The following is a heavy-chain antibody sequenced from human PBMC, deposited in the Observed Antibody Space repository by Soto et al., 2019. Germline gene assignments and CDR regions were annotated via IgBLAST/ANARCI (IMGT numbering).Heavy chain of an antibody. V-gene: IGHV4-34*01. Sequence: QVQLQQWGAGLLKPSETLSLTCAVYGGSFSGYYWSWIRQPPGKGLEWIGEINHSGSTNYNPSLKSRVTISVDTSKNQFSLKLSSVTAADTAVYYCARQTPYYYDSSGYWWFDPWGQGTLVTVSS. J-gene: IGHJ5*02. D-gene: IGHD3-22*01. CDR1: GGSFSGYY. CDR3: ARQTPYYYDSSGYWWFDP. CDR2: INHSGST.